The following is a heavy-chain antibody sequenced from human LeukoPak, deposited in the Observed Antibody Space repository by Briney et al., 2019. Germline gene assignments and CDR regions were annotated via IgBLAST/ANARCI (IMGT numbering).Heavy chain of an antibody. V-gene: IGHV4-4*08. D-gene: IGHD6-13*01. Sequence: SETLSLTCNVSGGSMNGYYWSWIRQPPGKGLQWIGYIYSSGSTNYNPSLQSRVTISVDTSKNQFSLKLYSVTAADTAVYYCARDVLAAAGTFDYWGQGALVTVSS. CDR1: GGSMNGYY. CDR2: IYSSGST. J-gene: IGHJ4*02. CDR3: ARDVLAAAGTFDY.